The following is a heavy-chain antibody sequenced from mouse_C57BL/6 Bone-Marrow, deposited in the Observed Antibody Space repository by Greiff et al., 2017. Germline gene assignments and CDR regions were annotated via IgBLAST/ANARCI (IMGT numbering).Heavy chain of an antibody. CDR2: INPYNGDT. V-gene: IGHV1-20*01. D-gene: IGHD2-4*01. CDR3: ARSTMITAYYFDY. CDR1: GYSFTGYF. Sequence: EVKLVESGPELVKPGDSVKISCKASGYSFTGYFMNWVMQSHGKSLEWIGRINPYNGDTFSNQKFKGKATLTVDKSSSTAHMELRSLTSEDSAVYYCARSTMITAYYFDYWGQGTTLTVSS. J-gene: IGHJ2*01.